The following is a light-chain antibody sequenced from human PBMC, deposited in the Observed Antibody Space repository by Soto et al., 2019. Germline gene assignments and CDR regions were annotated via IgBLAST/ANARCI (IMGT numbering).Light chain of an antibody. CDR1: SSDIGGYNY. CDR2: DVS. CDR3: SSYTSSSTYV. J-gene: IGLJ1*01. V-gene: IGLV2-14*01. Sequence: QSVLTQPASVSGSPGQSITISCTGTSSDIGGYNYVSWYQQHPGKAPKLLTYDVSNRPSGVSNRFSGSKSGNTASLTISGLQAEDEADYYCSSYTSSSTYVFAAGTKVTVL.